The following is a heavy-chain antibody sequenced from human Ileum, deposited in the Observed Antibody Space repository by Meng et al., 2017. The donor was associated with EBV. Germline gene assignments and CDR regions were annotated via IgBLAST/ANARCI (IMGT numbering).Heavy chain of an antibody. CDR2: MYRSGST. Sequence: QPQLRESGPGMVKPSATLARTRTVSGDSLSNSDYYWDLIRPFTGKGLELIAGMYRSGSTYYDPSLKSRVTISLDTSKNQCSLKLSSVTAADTAVYYCARDPAYPRGLFDSWGQGTLVTVSS. J-gene: IGHJ4*02. CDR3: ARDPAYPRGLFDS. CDR1: GDSLSNSDYY. D-gene: IGHD3-10*01. V-gene: IGHV4-39*07.